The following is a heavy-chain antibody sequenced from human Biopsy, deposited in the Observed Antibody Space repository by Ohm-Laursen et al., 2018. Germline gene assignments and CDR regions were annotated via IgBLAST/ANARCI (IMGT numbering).Heavy chain of an antibody. CDR2: ISPYNDKT. Sequence: SVKVSCKASGYTFTSYDISWARQAPGQGLEWMGWISPYNDKTSYPPKLQDRVTMTADTSTNTAHMELRSLRSDDTAVYYCARVFCTSTTCYGLLDDWGQGTVVTVSS. J-gene: IGHJ4*02. CDR3: ARVFCTSTTCYGLLDD. V-gene: IGHV1-18*01. D-gene: IGHD2/OR15-2a*01. CDR1: GYTFTSYD.